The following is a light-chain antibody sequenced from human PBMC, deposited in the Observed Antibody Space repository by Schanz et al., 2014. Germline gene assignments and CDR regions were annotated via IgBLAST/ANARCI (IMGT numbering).Light chain of an antibody. Sequence: EIVLMQSPGTLSLSPGERATLSCRASQSVSSSYLAWYQQKPGQAPRLLIYGASSRATGIPDRFSGSGSGTDFTLTISSVEPEDFAVYYCQKRSNWPPITFGQGTRRESK. CDR1: QSVSSSY. CDR3: QKRSNWPPIT. J-gene: IGKJ5*01. V-gene: IGKV3D-20*02. CDR2: GAS.